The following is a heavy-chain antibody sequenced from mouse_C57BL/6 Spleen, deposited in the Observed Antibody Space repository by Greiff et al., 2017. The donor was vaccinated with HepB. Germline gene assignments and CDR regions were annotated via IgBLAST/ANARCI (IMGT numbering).Heavy chain of an antibody. V-gene: IGHV1-18*01. CDR2: INPNNGGT. Sequence: EVQLQQSGPELVKPGASVKIPCKASGYTFTDYNMDWVKQSHGKSLEWIGDINPNNGGTIYNQKFKGKATLTVDKSSSTAYMELRSLTSEDTAVDYCARRYYGSSHWFAYWGQGTLVTVSA. J-gene: IGHJ3*01. CDR3: ARRYYGSSHWFAY. CDR1: GYTFTDYN. D-gene: IGHD1-1*01.